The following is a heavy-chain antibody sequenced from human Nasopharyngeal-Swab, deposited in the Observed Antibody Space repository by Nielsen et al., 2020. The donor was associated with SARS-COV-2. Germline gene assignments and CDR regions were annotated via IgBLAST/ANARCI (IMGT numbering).Heavy chain of an antibody. V-gene: IGHV3-23*01. J-gene: IGHJ4*02. Sequence: GESLKISCAASGFTFSSYAMSWVRQAPGKGLEWVSAISGSGGSTYYADSVKGRFTISRDNSKNTLYLQMNSLKTEDTAVYYCTTGGDPVDYWGQGTLVTVSS. D-gene: IGHD2-21*02. CDR3: TTGGDPVDY. CDR2: ISGSGGST. CDR1: GFTFSSYA.